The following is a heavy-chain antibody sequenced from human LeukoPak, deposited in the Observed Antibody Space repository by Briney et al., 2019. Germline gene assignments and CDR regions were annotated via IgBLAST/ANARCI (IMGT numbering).Heavy chain of an antibody. J-gene: IGHJ6*02. Sequence: GGSLRLSCAASGFTVSSNYMSWVRQTPGKGLEWVSYISSSSSTIYYADSVKGRFTISRDNAKNSLYLQMNSLRAEDTAVYYCARVRGSRRDSGSYYCMDVWGQGTTVTVSS. V-gene: IGHV3-48*04. CDR2: ISSSSSTI. CDR1: GFTVSSNY. D-gene: IGHD1-26*01. CDR3: ARVRGSRRDSGSYYCMDV.